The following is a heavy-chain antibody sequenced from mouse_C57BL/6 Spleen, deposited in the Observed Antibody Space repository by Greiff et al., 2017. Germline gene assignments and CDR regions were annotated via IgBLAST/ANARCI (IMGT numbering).Heavy chain of an antibody. J-gene: IGHJ4*01. CDR2: IDPTSGGT. CDR3: ARHSYGSSYDYAMDY. D-gene: IGHD1-1*01. V-gene: IGHV1-72*01. Sequence: QVQLQQPGAELVKPGASVKLSCKASGYTFTSYWMHWVKQRPGRGLAWIGRIDPTSGGTRYNEKFKSTATLTVDKPSSTAYMQLSSLTSEDYAGSYCARHSYGSSYDYAMDYGGQGTSVTVSS. CDR1: GYTFTSYW.